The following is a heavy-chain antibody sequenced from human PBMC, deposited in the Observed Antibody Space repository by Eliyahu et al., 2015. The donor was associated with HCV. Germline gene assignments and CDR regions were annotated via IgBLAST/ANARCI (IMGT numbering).Heavy chain of an antibody. J-gene: IGHJ3*02. Sequence: ELQLVESGGGWVQPGGSLXLSCAASGFTXSRYDMHWVRQVPGKGLEWISAIGIGGDTYYPASVKGRFTISRENAKNSLYLQMNSLRPGDTAVYHCATGPPGEGAFDNWGQRTMVTVSS. D-gene: IGHD3-16*01. V-gene: IGHV3-13*01. CDR2: IGIGGDT. CDR1: GFTXSRYD. CDR3: ATGPPGEGAFDN.